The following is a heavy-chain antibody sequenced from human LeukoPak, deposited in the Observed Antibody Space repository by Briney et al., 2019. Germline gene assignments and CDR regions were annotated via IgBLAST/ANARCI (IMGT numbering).Heavy chain of an antibody. D-gene: IGHD1-14*01. Sequence: GGSLRLSCVASGLTFRNYSMNWVRQAPGKGLEWVSAISGSGGSTYYADSVKGRFTISRDNSKNTLYLQMNSLRAEDTAVYYCATPPRRGSRNWFDPWGQGTLVTVSS. J-gene: IGHJ5*02. CDR3: ATPPRRGSRNWFDP. CDR1: GLTFRNYS. V-gene: IGHV3-23*01. CDR2: ISGSGGST.